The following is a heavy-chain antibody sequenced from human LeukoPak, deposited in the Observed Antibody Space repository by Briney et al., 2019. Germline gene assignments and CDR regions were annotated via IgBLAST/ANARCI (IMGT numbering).Heavy chain of an antibody. CDR1: GFTFSSYG. J-gene: IGHJ4*02. Sequence: PGGSLRLSCAASGFTFSSYGMHWVRQAPGRGLEWVAVIWYDGSDKYYADSLKGRFTISRDNSKNTLFLQVNSLRAEDTAVYYCARDFVAYDSSGYPPFVDYWGQGTLVTVSS. V-gene: IGHV3-33*01. CDR2: IWYDGSDK. D-gene: IGHD3-22*01. CDR3: ARDFVAYDSSGYPPFVDY.